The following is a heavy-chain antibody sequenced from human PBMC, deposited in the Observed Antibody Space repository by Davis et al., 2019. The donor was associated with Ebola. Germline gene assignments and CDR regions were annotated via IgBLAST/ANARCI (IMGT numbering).Heavy chain of an antibody. Sequence: GESLKISCAASGFTFSSYSMNWVRPAPGKGLECVSSLSSSSSYISYADSVKGRFTISRDNAKNSLYLQMNSLRAEDTAVYYCARVRSTASYYYYMDVWGKGTTVTVSS. CDR1: GFTFSSYS. V-gene: IGHV3-21*01. D-gene: IGHD2-21*02. CDR2: LSSSSSYI. J-gene: IGHJ6*03. CDR3: ARVRSTASYYYYMDV.